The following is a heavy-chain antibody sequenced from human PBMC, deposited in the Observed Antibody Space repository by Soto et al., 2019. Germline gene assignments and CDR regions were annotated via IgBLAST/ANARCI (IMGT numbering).Heavy chain of an antibody. Sequence: SVKVSCKASGGTFSSYSISWVRQAPGQGLEWMGRIIPIVGVGNYAQKLQGRVTMTTDTSTSTAYMELRSLRSDDTAVYYCARAESYSSSWYYFDYWGQGTLVTVSS. D-gene: IGHD6-13*01. V-gene: IGHV1-69*02. CDR3: ARAESYSSSWYYFDY. J-gene: IGHJ4*02. CDR2: IIPIVGVG. CDR1: GGTFSSYS.